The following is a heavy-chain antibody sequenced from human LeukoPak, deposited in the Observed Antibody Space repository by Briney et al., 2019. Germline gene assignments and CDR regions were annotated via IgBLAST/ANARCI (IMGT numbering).Heavy chain of an antibody. CDR2: ISFDGSNK. D-gene: IGHD3-16*01. V-gene: IGHV3-30-3*01. J-gene: IGHJ5*02. CDR1: GFTFSSYT. CDR3: AREELGSSLGFDP. Sequence: GGSLRLSCAASGFTFSSYTIHWVRQPPGKGLEWVAVISFDGSNKYYADSVKGRLTISRDDSKNTLYLQMNSLRAEDTAVYYCAREELGSSLGFDPWGQGTLVTVSS.